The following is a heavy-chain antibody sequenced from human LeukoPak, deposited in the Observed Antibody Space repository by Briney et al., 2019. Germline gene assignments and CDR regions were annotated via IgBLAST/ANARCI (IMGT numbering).Heavy chain of an antibody. J-gene: IGHJ4*02. V-gene: IGHV3-30*04. CDR3: AKDRGTFGGVIAHDY. Sequence: PGGSLRLSCAASGFTFSSYAMHWVRQAPGKGLEWVAVISYDGSNKYYADSVKGRFTISRDNSKNTLYLQMNSLRAEDTAVYYCAKDRGTFGGVIAHDYWGQGTLVTVSS. D-gene: IGHD3-16*02. CDR1: GFTFSSYA. CDR2: ISYDGSNK.